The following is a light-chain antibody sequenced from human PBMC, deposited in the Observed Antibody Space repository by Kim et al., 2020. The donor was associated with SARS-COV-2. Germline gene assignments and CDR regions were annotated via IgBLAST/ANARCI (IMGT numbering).Light chain of an antibody. CDR3: QQNYITPLT. Sequence: DIQMTQSPSPLSPSVGDRITITCRTSQSISTSLNWYQQKPGKAPKLLMYAASSLQSGVPSRFSGSGSGTDFTLTITSLQPEDFATYYCQQNYITPLTFGGGTKVDIK. V-gene: IGKV1-39*01. J-gene: IGKJ4*01. CDR2: AAS. CDR1: QSISTS.